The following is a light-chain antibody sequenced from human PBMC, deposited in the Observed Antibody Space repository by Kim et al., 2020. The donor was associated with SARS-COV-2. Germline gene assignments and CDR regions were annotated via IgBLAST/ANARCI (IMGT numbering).Light chain of an antibody. V-gene: IGKV3-15*01. CDR3: QQYGSSPLLT. Sequence: EILMTQSPGTLSVSPGERATLSCRASQSVSSNLAWYQQNPGQAPRLLIYGASTRATGIPARFSGSGSGTDFTLTISSLQSEDFAVYYCQQYGSSPLLTFGGGTKVDIK. CDR2: GAS. J-gene: IGKJ4*01. CDR1: QSVSSN.